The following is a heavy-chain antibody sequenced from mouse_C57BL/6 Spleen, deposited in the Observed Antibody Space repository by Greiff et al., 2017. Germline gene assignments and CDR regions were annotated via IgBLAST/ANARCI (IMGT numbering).Heavy chain of an antibody. V-gene: IGHV2-6-1*01. J-gene: IGHJ1*03. D-gene: IGHD2-1*01. Sequence: QVQLKESGPGLVAPSQSLSITCTFSGFSLTSYGVHWVRQPPGKGLEWLVVIWSDGSTNYNSALKSRLSISKDNSKSQVFLKMNSLQTDDTAMYYCARHDGKGWYFDVWGTGTTVTVSS. CDR2: IWSDGST. CDR3: ARHDGKGWYFDV. CDR1: GFSLTSYG.